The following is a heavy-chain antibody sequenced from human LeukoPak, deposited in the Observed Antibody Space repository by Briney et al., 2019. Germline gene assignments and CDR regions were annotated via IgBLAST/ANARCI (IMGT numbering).Heavy chain of an antibody. D-gene: IGHD3-3*01. CDR3: ARVASTIFGP. V-gene: IGHV4-59*12. J-gene: IGHJ5*02. Sequence: SETLSLTCTVSGGSISSYYWSWIRQPPGKGLEWIGYIYHSGSTYYNPSLKSRVTISVDRSKNQFSLKLSSVTAADTAVYYCARVASTIFGPWGQGTLVTVSS. CDR1: GGSISSYY. CDR2: IYHSGST.